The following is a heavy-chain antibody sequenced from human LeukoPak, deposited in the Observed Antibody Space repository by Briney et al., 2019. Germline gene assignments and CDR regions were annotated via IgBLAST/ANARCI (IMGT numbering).Heavy chain of an antibody. CDR2: IGGSGGDT. D-gene: IGHD6-13*01. CDR3: AKRYSSSWYYFDY. CDR1: GFTFSSYA. V-gene: IGHV3-23*01. J-gene: IGHJ4*02. Sequence: GGSLRLSCAASGFTFSSYATSWVRQAPGKGLEWVSLIGGSGGDTYYADSVKGRFTISRDSSKNTLYLQMNSLRAEDTAVYYCAKRYSSSWYYFDYWGQGTLVTVSS.